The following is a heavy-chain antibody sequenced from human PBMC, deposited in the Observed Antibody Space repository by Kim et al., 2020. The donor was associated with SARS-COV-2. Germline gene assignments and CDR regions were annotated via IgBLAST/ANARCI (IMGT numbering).Heavy chain of an antibody. CDR2: IYHGGST. V-gene: IGHV4-39*01. J-gene: IGHJ4*02. D-gene: IGHD6-13*01. CDR1: GGSISSSTYY. CDR3: ARLWYSSSHV. Sequence: SETLSLTCTVSGGSISSSTYYWGWIRQPPGKGLEWIGNIYHGGSTYYNPSLKSRLTMSVDTSKNQFSLKLSSVTAADTAVYYCARLWYSSSHVWGQGTL.